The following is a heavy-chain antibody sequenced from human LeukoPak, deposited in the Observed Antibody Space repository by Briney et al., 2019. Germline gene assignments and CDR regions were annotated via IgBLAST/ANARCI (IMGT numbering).Heavy chain of an antibody. J-gene: IGHJ4*02. D-gene: IGHD3-16*02. Sequence: GGSLRLSCSASGFTFSVYAIHWVRQAPGKGLEYVSTIISNGGSTYYADSVKGRFTISRDNSKNTLYLQVKSLRAEDTAVYYCAKDVRAGQGRNFDSWGQGTLVTVSS. CDR3: AKDVRAGQGRNFDS. V-gene: IGHV3-64*04. CDR2: IISNGGST. CDR1: GFTFSVYA.